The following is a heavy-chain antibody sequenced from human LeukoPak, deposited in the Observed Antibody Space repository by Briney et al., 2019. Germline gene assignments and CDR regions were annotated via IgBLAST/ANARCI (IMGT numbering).Heavy chain of an antibody. CDR2: ISSSSSYI. J-gene: IGHJ5*02. CDR3: ARDLEQWLPPRENWFDP. D-gene: IGHD6-19*01. V-gene: IGHV3-21*01. Sequence: GGSLRLSCAASGFTFSNAWMSWVRQAPGKGLEWVSSISSSSSYIYYADSVKGRFTISRDNAKNSLYLQMNSLRAEDTAVYYCARDLEQWLPPRENWFDPWGQGTLVTVSS. CDR1: GFTFSNAW.